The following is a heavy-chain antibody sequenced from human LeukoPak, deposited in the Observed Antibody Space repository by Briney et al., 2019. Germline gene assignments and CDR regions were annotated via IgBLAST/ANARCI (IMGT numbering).Heavy chain of an antibody. V-gene: IGHV3-30*18. D-gene: IGHD2-21*02. CDR1: GFTFIRYG. CDR2: ISYDGNNK. Sequence: QPGRSLRLSCSASGFTFIRYGMNWVRQAPGKGLEWVAVISYDGNNKYYADSVKGRFTISRDNSKNTLYLQMNSLRTEDTAVYYCAKLLGGGDCYYCEAYWGQGTLVTVSS. CDR3: AKLLGGGDCYYCEAY. J-gene: IGHJ4*02.